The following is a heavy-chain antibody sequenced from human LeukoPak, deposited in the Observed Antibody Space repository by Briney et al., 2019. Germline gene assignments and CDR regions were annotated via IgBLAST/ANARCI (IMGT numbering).Heavy chain of an antibody. D-gene: IGHD2-2*01. J-gene: IGHJ4*02. CDR2: ISSRSSYI. Sequence: GGSLRLSCAASGFTFSSYSMNWVRQAPGKGLEWVSSISSRSSYIDYADSLKGRFTISRDNAKNSLYLQMNSLRAEDTAVYYCARDFYCSSTSCYYYFDYWGQGTLVTVSS. CDR1: GFTFSSYS. CDR3: ARDFYCSSTSCYYYFDY. V-gene: IGHV3-21*01.